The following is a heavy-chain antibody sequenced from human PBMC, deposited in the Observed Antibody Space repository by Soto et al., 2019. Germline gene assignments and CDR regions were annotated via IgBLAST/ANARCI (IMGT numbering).Heavy chain of an antibody. CDR1: GYTFSSYD. V-gene: IGHV1-8*01. J-gene: IGHJ6*02. Sequence: QVQLVQSGAEVKKPGASVKVSCKASGYTFSSYDITWVRQAPGQGPEGLGWMNPNSGNTVYAQRLQGRVTMTMNTSIRTAYMELRSLRSEDTAVYYCTRVGPHAMDVWGQGTTVTVSS. D-gene: IGHD3-16*01. CDR3: TRVGPHAMDV. CDR2: MNPNSGNT.